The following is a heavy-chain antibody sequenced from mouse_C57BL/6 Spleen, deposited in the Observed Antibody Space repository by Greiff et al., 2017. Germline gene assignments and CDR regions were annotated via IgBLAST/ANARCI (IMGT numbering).Heavy chain of an antibody. CDR3: ARKGPYWYFDV. Sequence: QVQLQQPGAELVKPGASVKMSCKASGYTFTSYWITWVKQRPGQGLEWIGNIDPSDSETHYNQKFKDKATLTVDKSSSTAYMQLSSLTSEDSAVYYCARKGPYWYFDVWGTGTTVTVSS. J-gene: IGHJ1*03. CDR1: GYTFTSYW. CDR2: IDPSDSET. V-gene: IGHV1-61*01.